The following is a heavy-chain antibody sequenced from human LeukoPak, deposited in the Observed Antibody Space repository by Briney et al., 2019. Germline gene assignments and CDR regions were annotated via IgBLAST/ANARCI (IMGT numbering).Heavy chain of an antibody. V-gene: IGHV3-48*04. CDR2: ISSSGSTI. CDR1: GFTFTTYG. D-gene: IGHD3-10*02. Sequence: GGSLRLSCSASGFTFTTYGMNWVRQAPGKGLEWVSYISSSGSTIYYADSVKGRFTISGDNAKNSLYLQMNSLRAEDTAVYYCAELGITMIGGVWGKGTTVTISS. CDR3: AELGITMIGGV. J-gene: IGHJ6*04.